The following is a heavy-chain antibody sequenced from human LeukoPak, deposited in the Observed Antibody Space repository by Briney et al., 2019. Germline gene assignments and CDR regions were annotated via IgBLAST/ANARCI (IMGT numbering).Heavy chain of an antibody. CDR3: ARDTTNVYYYDTSGYDH. CDR1: GGSFSSGSYY. D-gene: IGHD3-22*01. V-gene: IGHV4-61*01. Sequence: SETLSLTCTVSGGSFSSGSYYWSWIRQPPGKGLEWIGYIYYSGSTKYNPSLKSRVTISVDTSKNQFSLKLSSVTAADTAVYYCARDTTNVYYYDTSGYDHWGQGTLVTVSS. CDR2: IYYSGST. J-gene: IGHJ4*02.